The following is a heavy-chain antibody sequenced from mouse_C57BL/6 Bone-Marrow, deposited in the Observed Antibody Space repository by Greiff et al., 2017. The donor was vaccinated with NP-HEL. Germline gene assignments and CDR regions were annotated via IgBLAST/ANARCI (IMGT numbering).Heavy chain of an antibody. CDR2: IAPSASCT. Sequence: VQLQQPGAGLVGPGTSVTLSCKASSYTYTIYWRHWVKQRPGPGLEWTGVIAPSASCTNSNQKLKGKATLTVDTSSSTAYMQLSSLTSEDSAVYYCARDDYDCFDYWGHGTTRTVPS. CDR3: ARDDYDCFDY. D-gene: IGHD2-4*01. V-gene: IGHV1-59*01. CDR1: SYTYTIYW. J-gene: IGHJ2*01.